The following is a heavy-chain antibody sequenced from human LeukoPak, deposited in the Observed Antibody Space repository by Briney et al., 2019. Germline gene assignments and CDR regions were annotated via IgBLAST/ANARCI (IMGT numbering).Heavy chain of an antibody. Sequence: ASVKVSCKASGYTFTSYYMHWVRQAPGQGLEWMGIINPSGGSTSYAQKFQGRVTMTRDTSTGTVYMELSSLRSEDTAVYYCARVGSMTTLDYWGQGTLVTVSS. V-gene: IGHV1-46*01. CDR2: INPSGGST. D-gene: IGHD3-16*01. CDR3: ARVGSMTTLDY. CDR1: GYTFTSYY. J-gene: IGHJ4*02.